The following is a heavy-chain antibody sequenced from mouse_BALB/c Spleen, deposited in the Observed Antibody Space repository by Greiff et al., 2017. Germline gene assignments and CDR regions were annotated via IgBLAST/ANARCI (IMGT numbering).Heavy chain of an antibody. CDR1: GFTFSSYA. V-gene: IGHV5-6-5*01. J-gene: IGHJ4*01. CDR3: ARTYAMDY. Sequence: DVHLVESGGGLVKPGGSLKLSCAASGFTFSSYAMSWVRQTPEKRLEWVASISSGGSTYYPDSVKGRFTISRDNARNILYLQMSSLRSEDTAMYYCARTYAMDYWGQGTSVTVSS. CDR2: ISSGGST.